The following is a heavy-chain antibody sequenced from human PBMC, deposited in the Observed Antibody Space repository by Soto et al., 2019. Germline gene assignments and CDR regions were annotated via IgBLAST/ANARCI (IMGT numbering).Heavy chain of an antibody. Sequence: PGGSLRLSCAASGFTFGSYAIHWVRQAPGKGLEWVTLISSDGGNKYYADFVQGRFTVSRDNSKNTLYLQMSSLRAEDSAVYYCVKPERGYSSVASESYDFKGVDVWGQGTTVTVSS. V-gene: IGHV3-30*18. CDR2: ISSDGGNK. D-gene: IGHD5-18*01. CDR1: GFTFGSYA. CDR3: VKPERGYSSVASESYDFKGVDV. J-gene: IGHJ6*02.